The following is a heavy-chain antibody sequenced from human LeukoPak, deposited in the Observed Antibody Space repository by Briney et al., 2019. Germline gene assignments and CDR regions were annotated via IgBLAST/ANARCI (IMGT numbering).Heavy chain of an antibody. V-gene: IGHV4-31*03. Sequence: TSETLSLTCTVSCGSISSGGYYWSWIRQHPRKGLEWIGYIYYSGSTYYNPSLKSRVTISIDTSKNQFSLKLSSVTAADTAVYYCARVVGSGSYYRFDYWGQGTLVTVSS. D-gene: IGHD3-10*01. CDR3: ARVVGSGSYYRFDY. CDR1: CGSISSGGYY. CDR2: IYYSGST. J-gene: IGHJ4*02.